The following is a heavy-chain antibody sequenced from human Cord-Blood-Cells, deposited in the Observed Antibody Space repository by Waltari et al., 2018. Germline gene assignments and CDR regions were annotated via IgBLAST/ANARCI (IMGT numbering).Heavy chain of an antibody. V-gene: IGHV4-34*01. CDR2: INRSGST. D-gene: IGHD3-22*01. CDR3: ASTLYESSGYYYDY. CDR1: GGSFSGYY. J-gene: IGHJ4*02. Sequence: QVQLQQWGAGLLKPSETLSLTCAVYGGSFSGYYWSWIRQPQGKGLEWSGEINRSGSTNYSPSLRSRVTLSVDTCKNQFSLKLSSVTAADTAVYYCASTLYESSGYYYDYWGQGTLVTVSS.